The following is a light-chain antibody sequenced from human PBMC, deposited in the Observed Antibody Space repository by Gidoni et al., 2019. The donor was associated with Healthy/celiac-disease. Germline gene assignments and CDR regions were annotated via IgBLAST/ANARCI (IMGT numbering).Light chain of an antibody. CDR1: QSISSY. J-gene: IGKJ4*01. CDR3: QQSYSTPLT. CDR2: AAS. V-gene: IGKV1-39*01. Sequence: DIQMTQSPSSLSASVGYRFTITCRASQSISSYLNWYQQKPGKAPKLLIYAASSLQSGVPSRFSGSGSGTDFTLTISSLQAEDVATYYCQQSYSTPLTFGGGTKVEIK.